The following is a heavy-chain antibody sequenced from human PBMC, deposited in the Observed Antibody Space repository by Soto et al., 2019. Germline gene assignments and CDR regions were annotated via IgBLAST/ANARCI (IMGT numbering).Heavy chain of an antibody. CDR2: IHQSGIS. J-gene: IGHJ4*02. CDR3: ARSFGWYAFDQ. CDR1: SASIDNN. V-gene: IGHV4-4*02. D-gene: IGHD6-19*01. Sequence: QTQLLESGPGLVKPSETLSLTCAVSSASIDNNWNWVRQPPGKGLEWIGEIHQSGISYKNPSLKSRVTMSVDKSKNQFSLNLSSVTAADTAVYFCARSFGWYAFDQWGQGTLVTVSS.